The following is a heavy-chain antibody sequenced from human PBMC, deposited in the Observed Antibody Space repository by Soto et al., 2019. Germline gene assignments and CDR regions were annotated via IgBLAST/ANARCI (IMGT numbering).Heavy chain of an antibody. V-gene: IGHV3-72*01. J-gene: IGHJ4*02. CDR3: VRVVVFGVVMHFDY. CDR2: IRNKANGYTT. Sequence: PGGSLRLSCAASGFIFSDHYMDWVRQAPGKGLEWLGRIRNKANGYTTEYAASVKGRFTISRDESKNSLYLQMNSLKTEDTAVYYCVRVVVFGVVMHFDYWGQGTLVTVSS. CDR1: GFIFSDHY. D-gene: IGHD3-3*01.